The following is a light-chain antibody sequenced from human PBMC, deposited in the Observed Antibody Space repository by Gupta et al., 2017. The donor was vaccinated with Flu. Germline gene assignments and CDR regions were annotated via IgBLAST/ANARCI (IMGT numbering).Light chain of an antibody. V-gene: IGLV2-8*01. CDR3: SSYAGSNNWV. J-gene: IGLJ3*02. Sequence: SVTISCTGTSSDVGGYNYVSWYQQHPGNPPQVIIYQVSKRPSGVPDRFSGSKSGNTASLTVSGLRAEDEADYYCSSYAGSNNWVFGGGTELTVL. CDR1: SSDVGGYNY. CDR2: QVS.